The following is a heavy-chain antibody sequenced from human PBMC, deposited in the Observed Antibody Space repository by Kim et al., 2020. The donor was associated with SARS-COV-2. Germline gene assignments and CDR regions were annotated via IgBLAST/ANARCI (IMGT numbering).Heavy chain of an antibody. CDR1: GYTFTSYA. CDR2: INTNTGNP. Sequence: ASVKVSCKASGYTFTSYAMNWVRQAPGQGLEWMGWINTNTGNPTYAQGFTGRFVFSLDTSVSTAYLQISSLKAEDTAVYYCARDIYYYDSSGYHYYYYGMDVWGQGTTVTVSS. CDR3: ARDIYYYDSSGYHYYYYGMDV. J-gene: IGHJ6*02. V-gene: IGHV7-4-1*02. D-gene: IGHD3-22*01.